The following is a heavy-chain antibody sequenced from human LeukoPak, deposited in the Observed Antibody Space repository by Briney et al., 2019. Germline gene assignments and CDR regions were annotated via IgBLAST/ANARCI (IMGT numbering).Heavy chain of an antibody. Sequence: GASVKVSCKASGYTFTSYGISWVRQAPGQGLEWMGWISAYNGNTNYAQKLQGRVTMTTDTSTSTAYMELRSLRSDDTAVYYCAREGYTGFRAARPDSYYYYMDVWGKGTTVTVSS. CDR2: ISAYNGNT. J-gene: IGHJ6*03. CDR3: AREGYTGFRAARPDSYYYYMDV. V-gene: IGHV1-18*01. D-gene: IGHD6-6*01. CDR1: GYTFTSYG.